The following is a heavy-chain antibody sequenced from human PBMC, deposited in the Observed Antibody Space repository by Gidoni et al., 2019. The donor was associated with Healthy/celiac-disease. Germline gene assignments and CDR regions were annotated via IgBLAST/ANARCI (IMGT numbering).Heavy chain of an antibody. D-gene: IGHD4-17*01. J-gene: IGHJ4*02. V-gene: IGHV4-39*01. CDR2: IYYSRST. CDR3: ARHRVRSLNRVIYYFDY. CDR1: GGSISSSSYY. Sequence: QLQLQESGPGLVKPSETLSLTCTASGGSISSSSYYWGWIRQPPGKGLEWIGCIYYSRSTYYNASLKSRVTISVDTSKNQFSLKLGSVTAADTAVYYCARHRVRSLNRVIYYFDYWGQGTLVTVSS.